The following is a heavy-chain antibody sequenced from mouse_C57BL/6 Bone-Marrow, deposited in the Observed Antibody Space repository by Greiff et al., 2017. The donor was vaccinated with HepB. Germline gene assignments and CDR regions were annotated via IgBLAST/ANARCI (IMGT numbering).Heavy chain of an antibody. CDR1: GYTFTSYW. CDR2: VNPSDSYT. Sequence: QVQLQQPGAELVKPGASVKLSCKASGYTFTSYWMQWVKQRPGQGLEWIGKVNPSDSYTNYNQKFKGKATLTVDTSSSTAYMQLSSLTSEDSAVYYCESEGIYYDYDNYAMDYWGQGTSVTVSS. J-gene: IGHJ4*01. CDR3: ESEGIYYDYDNYAMDY. V-gene: IGHV1-50*01. D-gene: IGHD2-4*01.